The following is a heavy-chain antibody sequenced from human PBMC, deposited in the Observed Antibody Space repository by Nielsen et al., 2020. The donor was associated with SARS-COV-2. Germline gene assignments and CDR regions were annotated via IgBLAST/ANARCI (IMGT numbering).Heavy chain of an antibody. D-gene: IGHD6-6*01. V-gene: IGHV3-71*01. CDR2: IRNRAYGGTT. CDR1: GFTFSDYY. Sequence: GESLKISCAGSGFTFSDYYMSWIRQAPGKGLEWVGFIRNRAYGGTTEYAASVKGRFTISRDDSKSIAFLQMNSLKADDTAVYYCTRGEQLVPRYYYYYGVDVWGQGTTVTVSS. J-gene: IGHJ6*02. CDR3: TRGEQLVPRYYYYYGVDV.